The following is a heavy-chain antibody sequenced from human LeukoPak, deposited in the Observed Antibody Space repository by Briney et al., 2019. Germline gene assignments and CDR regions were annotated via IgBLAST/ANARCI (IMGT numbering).Heavy chain of an antibody. D-gene: IGHD6-19*01. CDR3: TSYSSGSMVY. CDR2: VNSDGGTI. J-gene: IGHJ4*02. CDR1: GFTISNAW. Sequence: GGSLRLSCAASGFTISNAWMTWVRQAPGKGLEWVGRVNSDGGTIDYAAPVKGRFTISRDDSKNTLYLQMNSLKTEDTGVYYCTSYSSGSMVYWGQGTLVTVSS. V-gene: IGHV3-15*01.